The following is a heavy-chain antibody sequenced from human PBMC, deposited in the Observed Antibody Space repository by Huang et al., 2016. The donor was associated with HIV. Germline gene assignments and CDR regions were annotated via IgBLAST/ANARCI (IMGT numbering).Heavy chain of an antibody. D-gene: IGHD1-7*01. CDR3: ATKTAGMDI. CDR1: TFTFGAYW. Sequence: VESGGRSVQPGGSIKLSCVGSTFTFGAYWMSWVRQPPGKGLEWVANIKQDESEKYYVDSVKGRFNISRDNARKVLFLETDNLRVEDTAMYFCATKTAGMDIWGQGTTVTVSS. V-gene: IGHV3-7*01. J-gene: IGHJ6*02. CDR2: IKQDESEK.